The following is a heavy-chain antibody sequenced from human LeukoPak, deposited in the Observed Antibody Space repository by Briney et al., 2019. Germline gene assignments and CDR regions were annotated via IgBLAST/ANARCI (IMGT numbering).Heavy chain of an antibody. J-gene: IGHJ6*04. V-gene: IGHV3-30*18. Sequence: GGSLRLSCAASGFTFSSYGMHWVRQAPGKGLEWVAVISYDGSNKYYADSVKGRFTISRDNSKNTLYLQMNSLRAEDTAVYYCAKDSFGDGSHYYYYYGMDVWGKGTTVTVSS. CDR3: AKDSFGDGSHYYYYYGMDV. CDR2: ISYDGSNK. D-gene: IGHD3-10*01. CDR1: GFTFSSYG.